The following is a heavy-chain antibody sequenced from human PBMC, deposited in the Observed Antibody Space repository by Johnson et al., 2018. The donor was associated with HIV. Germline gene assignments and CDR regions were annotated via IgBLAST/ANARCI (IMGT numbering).Heavy chain of an antibody. CDR3: ARGRGYYYDSGPDAFDI. CDR2: IKQDGSEK. Sequence: VQLVESGGGLVQPGGSLRLSCAASGFTFSSYWMSWVRQAPGKGLEWVANIKQDGSEKSYVDSVKGRLTISRDNAKNSLYLQMNSLRAEDTAVYYCARGRGYYYDSGPDAFDIWGQGTMVTVSS. D-gene: IGHD3-22*01. CDR1: GFTFSSYW. V-gene: IGHV3-7*01. J-gene: IGHJ3*02.